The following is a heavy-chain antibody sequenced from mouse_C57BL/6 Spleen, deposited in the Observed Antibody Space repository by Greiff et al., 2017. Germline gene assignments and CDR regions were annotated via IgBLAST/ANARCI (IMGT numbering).Heavy chain of an antibody. Sequence: VQLQQSGPELVKPGASVKISCKASGYAFSSSWMNWVKQRPGKGLEWIGRIYPGDGDTNYNGKFKGKATLTADKSSSTAYMQLSSLTSDDSAVYFWARSDSSGPPFAYWGQGTLVTVSA. CDR1: GYAFSSSW. D-gene: IGHD3-2*02. CDR3: ARSDSSGPPFAY. J-gene: IGHJ3*01. V-gene: IGHV1-82*01. CDR2: IYPGDGDT.